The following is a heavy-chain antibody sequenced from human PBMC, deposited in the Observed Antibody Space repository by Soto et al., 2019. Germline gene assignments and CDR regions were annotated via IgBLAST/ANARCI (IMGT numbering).Heavy chain of an antibody. CDR2: ISGSGGST. D-gene: IGHD3-22*01. J-gene: IGHJ1*01. V-gene: IGHV3-23*01. CDR1: GFTFSSYA. Sequence: PGGSLRLSCAASGFTFSSYAISWVRQAPGKGLEWVSAISGSGGSTHYADSVKGRFTISRDNSRHTLHLQMNSLRAEDTAVYYCAKGADYFHSNGYKLEYFQNWGQGTLVTVSS. CDR3: AKGADYFHSNGYKLEYFQN.